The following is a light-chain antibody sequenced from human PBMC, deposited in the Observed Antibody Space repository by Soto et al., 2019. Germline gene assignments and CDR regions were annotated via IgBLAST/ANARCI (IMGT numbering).Light chain of an antibody. CDR2: DVT. Sequence: QSVLTQPASVSGSPGQSITISCTGTSSDVGAYDFVSWYQHYPDKAPKLVTFDVTHRPPGISDRFSGSKSANTASLTISGLQAEDEAFYYCSSYTTMSTLVFGGGTQLTVL. CDR3: SSYTTMSTLV. V-gene: IGLV2-14*01. CDR1: SSDVGAYDF. J-gene: IGLJ2*01.